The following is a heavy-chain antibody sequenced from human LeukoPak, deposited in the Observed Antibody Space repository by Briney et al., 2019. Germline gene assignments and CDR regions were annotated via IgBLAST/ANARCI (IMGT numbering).Heavy chain of an antibody. CDR2: IWYDGSNK. CDR1: GFAFSSYG. D-gene: IGHD6-13*01. V-gene: IGHV3-33*01. Sequence: GGSLRLSCAASGFAFSSYGMHWVRQAPGKGLEWVAVIWYDGSNKYYADSVKGRFTISRDNSKNTLYLQMNSLRAEDTAVYYCARSVYSSSWYHFDYWGQGTLVTVSS. CDR3: ARSVYSSSWYHFDY. J-gene: IGHJ4*02.